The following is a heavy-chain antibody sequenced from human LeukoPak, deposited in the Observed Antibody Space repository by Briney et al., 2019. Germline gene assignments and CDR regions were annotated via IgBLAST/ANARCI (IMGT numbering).Heavy chain of an antibody. CDR2: INPNSGGT. Sequence: ASVKVSCKASGYTLTGYYMHWVRQAPGQGLEWMGWINPNSGGTNYAQKFQGRVTMTRDTSISTAYMELSRLRSDDTAVYYCARDTAMAFYYMDVWGKGTTDTVSS. D-gene: IGHD5-18*01. V-gene: IGHV1-2*02. CDR1: GYTLTGYY. CDR3: ARDTAMAFYYMDV. J-gene: IGHJ6*03.